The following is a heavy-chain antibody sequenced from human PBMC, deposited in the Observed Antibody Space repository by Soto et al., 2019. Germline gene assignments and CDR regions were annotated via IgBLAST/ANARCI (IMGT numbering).Heavy chain of an antibody. CDR2: ISYDARNE. J-gene: IGHJ5*02. V-gene: IGHV3-30*04. CDR1: GFIFKSYA. Sequence: QVHLVESGGGVVQPGRSLRLSCAASGFIFKSYAMHWVRQAPGKGLEWVAVISYDARNEYYAESVKGRFTISRDNSKNTVYLQMNSLRPEDTAIYFCARGGGGYCQSTRCDEEFDRWGQGTLVTVSP. D-gene: IGHD2-2*01. CDR3: ARGGGGYCQSTRCDEEFDR.